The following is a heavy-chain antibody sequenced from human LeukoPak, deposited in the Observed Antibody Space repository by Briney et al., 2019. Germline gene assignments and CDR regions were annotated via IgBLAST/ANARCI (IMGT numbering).Heavy chain of an antibody. Sequence: SETLSLTCAVSGCSISSGYYWGWIRQPPGKGLEWIGSIYHSGSTYYNPSLKSRVTISVDTSKNQFSLKLSSVTAADTAVYYCARARSGSGSYYNRGYFDYWGQGTLVTVSS. V-gene: IGHV4-38-2*01. CDR3: ARARSGSGSYYNRGYFDY. CDR1: GCSISSGYY. CDR2: IYHSGST. J-gene: IGHJ4*02. D-gene: IGHD3-10*01.